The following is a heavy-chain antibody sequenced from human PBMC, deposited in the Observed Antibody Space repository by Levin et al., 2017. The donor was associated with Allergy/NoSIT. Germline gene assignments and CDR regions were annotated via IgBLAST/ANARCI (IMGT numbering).Heavy chain of an antibody. Sequence: GGSLRLSCAASGFTFSSYGMHWVRQAPGKGLEWVAVISYDGSNKYYADSVKGRFTISRDNSKNTLYLQMNSLRAEDTAVYYCAKDSSGYFDYWGQGTLVTVSS. CDR3: AKDSSGYFDY. D-gene: IGHD6-19*01. CDR2: ISYDGSNK. J-gene: IGHJ4*02. V-gene: IGHV3-30*18. CDR1: GFTFSSYG.